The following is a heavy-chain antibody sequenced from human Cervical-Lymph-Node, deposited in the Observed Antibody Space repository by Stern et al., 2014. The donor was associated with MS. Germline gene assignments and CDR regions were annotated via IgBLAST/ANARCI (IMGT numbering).Heavy chain of an antibody. CDR3: ARGGSGSSNRFMDV. Sequence: QVQLVQSGAEVKKPGASVKVSCKASGYTFTSYAMHWVRQAPGPRLEWMGWINAGNGTTKYSQKFQGRVTITRDTSASTAYMELSSLRSEDTAVYYCARGGSGSSNRFMDVWGQGTTVTVSS. CDR1: GYTFTSYA. V-gene: IGHV1-3*01. J-gene: IGHJ6*02. D-gene: IGHD6-19*01. CDR2: INAGNGTT.